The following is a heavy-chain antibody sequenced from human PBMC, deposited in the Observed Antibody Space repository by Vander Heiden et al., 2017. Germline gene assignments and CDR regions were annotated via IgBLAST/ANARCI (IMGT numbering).Heavy chain of an antibody. V-gene: IGHV3-21*01. CDR3: AVAVAGTFDY. D-gene: IGHD6-19*01. J-gene: IGHJ4*02. CDR2: ISSSSSYI. Sequence: EVHLVESGGGLVKPGGSLRLSWSAPGFTFSSYSMNWVRQAPGKGLEWVSSISSSSSYIYYADSVKGRFTISRDNAKNSLYLQMNSLRAEDTAVYYCAVAVAGTFDYWGQGTLVTVSS. CDR1: GFTFSSYS.